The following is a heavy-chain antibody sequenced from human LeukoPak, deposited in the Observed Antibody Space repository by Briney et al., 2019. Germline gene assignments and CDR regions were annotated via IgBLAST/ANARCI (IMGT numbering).Heavy chain of an antibody. CDR3: ARETGSAVGSTDFDY. J-gene: IGHJ4*02. V-gene: IGHV3-30*04. CDR2: ISYDESNK. D-gene: IGHD4-17*01. Sequence: GGSLRLSCAASGFTFSSCALHWVRQAPGKGLEWVAVISYDESNKYYADSVKGRFTISRDNSKNTLYLQMNSLRAEDTAVYYCARETGSAVGSTDFDYWGQGTLVTVSS. CDR1: GFTFSSCA.